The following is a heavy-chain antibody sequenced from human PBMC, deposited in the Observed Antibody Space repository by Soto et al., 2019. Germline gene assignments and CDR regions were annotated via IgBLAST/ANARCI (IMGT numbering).Heavy chain of an antibody. Sequence: GGSLRLSCAASGFTFSSYWMICVRQAPGKGLEWVANIKEDGSEKYYVDSVKGRFTISRDNAKNSLYLQMNSLRVEDTAVYYCATDPGDGYYDYWGQGTLVTVSS. CDR1: GFTFSSYW. J-gene: IGHJ4*02. V-gene: IGHV3-7*01. CDR3: ATDPGDGYYDY. CDR2: IKEDGSEK. D-gene: IGHD1-26*01.